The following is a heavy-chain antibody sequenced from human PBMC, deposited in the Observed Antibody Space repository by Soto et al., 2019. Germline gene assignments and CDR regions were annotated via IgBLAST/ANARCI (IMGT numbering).Heavy chain of an antibody. D-gene: IGHD2-15*01. V-gene: IGHV3-23*01. J-gene: IGHJ3*02. CDR3: AKATGVVVAACCHAFDI. CDR2: ISGSGGST. Sequence: SLRLSCAASGFTFSSYAMSWVRQAPGKGLEWVSAISGSGGSTYYADSVKGRFTISRDNSKNTLYLQMNCLRAEDTAVYYCAKATGVVVAACCHAFDIWGQGTMVTVSS. CDR1: GFTFSSYA.